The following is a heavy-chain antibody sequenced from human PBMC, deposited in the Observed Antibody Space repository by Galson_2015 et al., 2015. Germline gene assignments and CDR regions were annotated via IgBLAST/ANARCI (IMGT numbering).Heavy chain of an antibody. CDR2: VTPGSGAT. V-gene: IGHV1-46*01. CDR3: ARETSATGYGDH. D-gene: IGHD5-12*01. Sequence: SVKVSCKASGYTFSNYHIHWGRQAPGQGLEWMGIVTPGSGATSYAEKFQGRVIMTGDMPTTTAFLELSSLRSDDTALYYCARETSATGYGDHWGQGTLVTVSS. J-gene: IGHJ4*02. CDR1: GYTFSNYH.